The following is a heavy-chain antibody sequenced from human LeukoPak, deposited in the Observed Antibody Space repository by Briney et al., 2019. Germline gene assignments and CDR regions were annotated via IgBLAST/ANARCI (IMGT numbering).Heavy chain of an antibody. CDR2: IYYSGST. CDR1: GGSISSYY. Sequence: PSETLSLTCTVSGGSISSYYWSWIRQPPGKGLEWIGDIYYSGSTNYNPSLASRVTISVDTSKNQFSLKLNSVTAADTAVYYCARGWDGIAVAGSFDYWGQGTLVTVSS. CDR3: ARGWDGIAVAGSFDY. V-gene: IGHV4-59*01. J-gene: IGHJ4*02. D-gene: IGHD6-19*01.